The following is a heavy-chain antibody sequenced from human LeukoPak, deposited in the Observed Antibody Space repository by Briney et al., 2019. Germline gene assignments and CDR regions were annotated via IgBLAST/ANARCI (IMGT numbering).Heavy chain of an antibody. CDR1: GFTFSSYE. D-gene: IGHD6-13*01. V-gene: IGHV3-48*03. Sequence: GGSLRLSCAASGFTFSSYEMSWVRQAPGKGLEWVSYISSSGSNIYYADSVNGRFTISRDNAKISLYLQMNSLRVEDTAIYYCARGPYSSSWSAWFDPWGQGTLVTVSS. CDR2: ISSSGSNI. J-gene: IGHJ5*02. CDR3: ARGPYSSSWSAWFDP.